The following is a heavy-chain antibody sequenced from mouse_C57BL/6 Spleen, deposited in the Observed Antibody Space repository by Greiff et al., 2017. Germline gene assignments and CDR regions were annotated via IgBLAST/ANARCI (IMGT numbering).Heavy chain of an antibody. D-gene: IGHD3-2*02. CDR2: INPSNGGT. CDR1: GYTFTSYW. Sequence: QVQLQQPGTELVKPGASVKLSCKASGYTFTSYWMHWVKQRPGQGLEWIGNINPSNGGTNYNEKFKSKATLNVDKSSSTAYMQLSRLTSADSAVYYCAREREDSSGFFAYWGQGTLVTVSA. V-gene: IGHV1-53*01. CDR3: AREREDSSGFFAY. J-gene: IGHJ3*01.